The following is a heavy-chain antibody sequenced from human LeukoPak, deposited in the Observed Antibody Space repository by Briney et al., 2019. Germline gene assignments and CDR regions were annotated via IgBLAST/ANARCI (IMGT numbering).Heavy chain of an antibody. Sequence: PGGSLRLSCAASGFTFSSYWMSWVRQAPGKGLEGVANIKQDGSEKYYVDSVKGRFTISRDNAKNSLYLQMNSLRAEDTAVYYCARGGDRYFDWSSLFDYWGQGTLVTVSS. CDR3: ARGGDRYFDWSSLFDY. CDR2: IKQDGSEK. D-gene: IGHD3-9*01. J-gene: IGHJ4*02. CDR1: GFTFSSYW. V-gene: IGHV3-7*03.